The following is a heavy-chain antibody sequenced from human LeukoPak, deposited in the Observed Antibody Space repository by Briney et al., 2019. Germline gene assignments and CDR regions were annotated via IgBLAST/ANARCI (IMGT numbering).Heavy chain of an antibody. V-gene: IGHV1-18*01. Sequence: ASVKVSCKASGYTFTSYGISWVRQAPGQGLEWMGWISAYNGNTNYAQKLQGRVTMTTDTSTSTAYMELRSLRSDDTAVYYCARREERYYYGSGSYYRYYYYYGMDVWGQGTTVTVSS. D-gene: IGHD3-10*01. J-gene: IGHJ6*02. CDR1: GYTFTSYG. CDR2: ISAYNGNT. CDR3: ARREERYYYGSGSYYRYYYYYGMDV.